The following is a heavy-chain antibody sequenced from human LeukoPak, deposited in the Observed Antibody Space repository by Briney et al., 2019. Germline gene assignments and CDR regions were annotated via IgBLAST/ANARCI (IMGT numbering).Heavy chain of an antibody. CDR3: ARDGGGFDY. Sequence: GSLRLSCAASGFTFSSYAMSWVRQPPGKGLEWIGQMYYSGSTNYNPSLKSRLTISVDKSNNQFSLKLRFVTAADTAMYYCARDGGGFDYWGQGILVTVSS. D-gene: IGHD2-15*01. V-gene: IGHV4-4*02. CDR1: GFTFSSYAM. J-gene: IGHJ4*02. CDR2: MYYSGST.